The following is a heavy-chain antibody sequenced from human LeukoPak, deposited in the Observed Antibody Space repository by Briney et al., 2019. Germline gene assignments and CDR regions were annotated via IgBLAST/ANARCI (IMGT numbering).Heavy chain of an antibody. J-gene: IGHJ6*03. V-gene: IGHV4-59*01. CDR1: GGSISSYY. Sequence: SETLSLTCTVSGGSISSYYWSWIRQPPGKGLEWIGSIYYSGSTYYIPSLKSRLTISVDTSKNQFSLKLSSVTAADTAVYYCARNVAHYYYMDVWGKGTTVTVSS. CDR2: IYYSGST. CDR3: ARNVAHYYYMDV. D-gene: IGHD2-15*01.